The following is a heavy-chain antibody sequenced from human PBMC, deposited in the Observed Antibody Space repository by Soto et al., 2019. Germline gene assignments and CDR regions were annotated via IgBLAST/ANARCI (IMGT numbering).Heavy chain of an antibody. J-gene: IGHJ6*04. Sequence: SVKVSCKASGGTFSSYAISWVRQAPGQGLEWMGGIIPIFGTANYAQKFQGRVTIIADESTSTAYMELSSLRSEDTAVYYCARDLGIAAAGRYYFYGMDVWGKGTTVTVSS. D-gene: IGHD6-13*01. V-gene: IGHV1-69*13. CDR1: GGTFSSYA. CDR3: ARDLGIAAAGRYYFYGMDV. CDR2: IIPIFGTA.